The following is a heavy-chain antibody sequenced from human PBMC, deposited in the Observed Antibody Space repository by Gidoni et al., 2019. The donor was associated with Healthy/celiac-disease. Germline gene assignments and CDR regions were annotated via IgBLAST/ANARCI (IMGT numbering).Heavy chain of an antibody. Sequence: EVQLVESGGGLVQPGGSLRLSCAASGFTVSSYELNWVRQAPGKGLEWVSYISSSGSTIYYADSVKGLFTISRDNAKNSLYLQMNSLRAEDTAVYYCARSGEGRVYDYIWGSYRSGGDAFDIWGQGTMVTVSS. V-gene: IGHV3-48*03. CDR1: GFTVSSYE. D-gene: IGHD3-16*02. CDR2: ISSSGSTI. J-gene: IGHJ3*02. CDR3: ARSGEGRVYDYIWGSYRSGGDAFDI.